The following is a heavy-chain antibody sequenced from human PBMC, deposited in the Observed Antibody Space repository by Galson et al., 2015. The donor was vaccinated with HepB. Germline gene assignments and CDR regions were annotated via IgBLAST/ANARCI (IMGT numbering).Heavy chain of an antibody. Sequence: SLRLSCAASGFTFTRYAMTWVRQAPGKGLEWVASITSSGGNTYYTDSVKGRFSISRDNSKNTLVLQLNSLRVEDTAVYYCAKDVIMVANNPWHFHYWGQGTLVTVSS. D-gene: IGHD2-8*01. J-gene: IGHJ4*02. V-gene: IGHV3-23*01. CDR2: ITSSGGNT. CDR3: AKDVIMVANNPWHFHY. CDR1: GFTFTRYA.